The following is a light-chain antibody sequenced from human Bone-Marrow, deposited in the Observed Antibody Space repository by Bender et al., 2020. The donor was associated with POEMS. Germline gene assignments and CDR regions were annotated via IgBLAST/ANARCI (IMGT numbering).Light chain of an antibody. J-gene: IGLJ2*01. V-gene: IGLV1-47*01. CDR2: RDD. CDR1: ISNVDSNY. CDR3: CSYAGSRTFVL. Sequence: QSVLTQPPSESGTPGQRVTISCSGTISNVDSNYVFWYQLLPGAAPKLLIYRDDKRPSGVSDRFSGSKSGTSVYLAISGLQAEDEADYYCCSYAGSRTFVLLGGGTKLTVL.